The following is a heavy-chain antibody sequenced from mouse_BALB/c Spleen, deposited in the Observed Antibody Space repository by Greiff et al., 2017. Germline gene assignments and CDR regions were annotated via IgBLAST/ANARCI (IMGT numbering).Heavy chain of an antibody. CDR3: ARPYDS. J-gene: IGHJ3*01. Sequence: QVQLQQSGAELARPGASVKLSCKASGYTFTDYYINWVKQRTGQGLEWIGEIYPGSGNTYYNEKFKGKATLTADKSSSTAYMQLSSLTSEDSAVYYCARPYDSWGQGTLVTVSA. D-gene: IGHD2-4*01. V-gene: IGHV1-77*01. CDR1: GYTFTDYY. CDR2: IYPGSGNT.